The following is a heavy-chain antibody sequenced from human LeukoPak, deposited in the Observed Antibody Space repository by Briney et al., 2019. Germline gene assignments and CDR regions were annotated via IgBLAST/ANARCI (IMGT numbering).Heavy chain of an antibody. J-gene: IGHJ6*02. D-gene: IGHD2-2*02. CDR3: AKVQREYQLLYPLNYYYYGMDV. Sequence: PGGSLRLSCAASGFTFSSYAMSWVRQAPGKGLEWVSAISGSGGSTYYADSVKGRFTISRDNSKNTLYLQMNSLRAEDTAVYYCAKVQREYQLLYPLNYYYYGMDVWGQGTTVTVSS. V-gene: IGHV3-23*01. CDR1: GFTFSSYA. CDR2: ISGSGGST.